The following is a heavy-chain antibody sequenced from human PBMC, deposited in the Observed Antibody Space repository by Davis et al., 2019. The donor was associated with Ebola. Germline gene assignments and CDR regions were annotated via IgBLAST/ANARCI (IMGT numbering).Heavy chain of an antibody. CDR1: GYSFSNYW. CDR2: IYPGDSDT. Sequence: GESLKISCKGSGYSFSNYWIGWVRQMPGKGLEWMGIIYPGDSDTRYRPSFQGQVNISADKSISTAYLQWSSLKASDTAMYYCARGVVTAIPEMDYFDYWGQGTLVTVSS. J-gene: IGHJ4*02. V-gene: IGHV5-51*01. CDR3: ARGVVTAIPEMDYFDY. D-gene: IGHD2-21*02.